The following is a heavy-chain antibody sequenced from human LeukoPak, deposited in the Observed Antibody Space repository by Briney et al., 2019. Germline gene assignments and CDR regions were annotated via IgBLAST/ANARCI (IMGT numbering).Heavy chain of an antibody. CDR3: ARVGDLWFGHEIDY. CDR2: INPNSGGT. CDR1: GYTFTGYY. J-gene: IGHJ4*02. Sequence: ASVKVSCKASGYTFTGYYMHWVRQAPGQGLEWMGWINPNSGGTNYAQKLQGRVTMTRDTSISTAYMELSRLRSDDTAVYYCARVGDLWFGHEIDYWGQGTLVTVSS. D-gene: IGHD3-10*01. V-gene: IGHV1-2*02.